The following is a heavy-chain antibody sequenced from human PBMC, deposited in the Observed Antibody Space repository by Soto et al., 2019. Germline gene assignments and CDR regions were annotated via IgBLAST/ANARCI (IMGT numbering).Heavy chain of an antibody. Sequence: GGSLRLSCAASGFTFRSFTMNWVRQAPGKGLEWVSTISSNSAYIYYTDALRGRFTISRDNAKNSLHPQMNSLRAEDTAVYYCTRDASRDSSARGWFDPWGPGTLVTVSS. CDR1: GFTFRSFT. D-gene: IGHD6-13*01. CDR2: ISSNSAYI. V-gene: IGHV3-21*01. J-gene: IGHJ5*02. CDR3: TRDASRDSSARGWFDP.